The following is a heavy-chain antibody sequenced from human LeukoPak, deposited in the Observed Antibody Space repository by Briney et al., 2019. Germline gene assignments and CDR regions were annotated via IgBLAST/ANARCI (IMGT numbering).Heavy chain of an antibody. CDR3: ARGYYSSSRFDS. CDR2: VNSDGSTT. J-gene: IGHJ4*02. Sequence: GGSLRLSCAASGFPFSNYWMHWVRQAPGKGLVWVSRVNSDGSTTNYADSGKGRFTISRDNAENTLYMRMNSLRPEDTAVYYCARGYYSSSRFDSWGQGTLVTVSS. D-gene: IGHD6-13*01. CDR1: GFPFSNYW. V-gene: IGHV3-74*01.